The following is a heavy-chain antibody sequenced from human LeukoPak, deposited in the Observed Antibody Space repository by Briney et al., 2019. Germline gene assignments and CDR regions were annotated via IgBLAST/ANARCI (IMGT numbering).Heavy chain of an antibody. CDR1: GGPISSGDYD. D-gene: IGHD3-22*01. Sequence: PSQTLPLTCTVSGGPISSGDYDWSWIRQPPGKGLEWIAYMYYSGSSYYNPSLKSRVTMSADTSKNQLSLKLSSVTAADTAVYYCARPYYYDSRIDPWGQGILVTVSS. V-gene: IGHV4-30-4*01. CDR3: ARPYYYDSRIDP. CDR2: MYYSGSS. J-gene: IGHJ5*02.